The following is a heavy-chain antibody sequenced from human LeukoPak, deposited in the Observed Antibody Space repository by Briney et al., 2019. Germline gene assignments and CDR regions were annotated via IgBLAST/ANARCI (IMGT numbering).Heavy chain of an antibody. CDR3: AKERRRVDTSMIRSYYFDS. D-gene: IGHD3-16*01. V-gene: IGHV3-23*01. CDR1: GFPFSSSA. Sequence: GGSLRLSCAASGFPFSSSAMSWVRRTPGNGLEWVSSITGNGVTTYYADSVKGRFTISRDNSKNILFLQMNSLGAEDSASYFCAKERRRVDTSMIRSYYFDSWGQGTPVTVSS. CDR2: ITGNGVTT. J-gene: IGHJ4*02.